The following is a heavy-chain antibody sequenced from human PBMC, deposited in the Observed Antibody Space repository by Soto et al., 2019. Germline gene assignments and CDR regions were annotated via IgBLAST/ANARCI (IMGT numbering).Heavy chain of an antibody. CDR3: ARGWGTTVVKLDAFDV. CDR2: ISSGSTYK. J-gene: IGHJ3*01. CDR1: GFTFSTYS. D-gene: IGHD4-17*01. V-gene: IGHV3-21*01. Sequence: GGSLRLSCAASGFTFSTYSMNWVRQAPGKGLEWVSSISSGSTYKYYADSMKGRFTISRDNTKDSLDLQMNSLRAEDTAVYYCARGWGTTVVKLDAFDVWGQGTMVT.